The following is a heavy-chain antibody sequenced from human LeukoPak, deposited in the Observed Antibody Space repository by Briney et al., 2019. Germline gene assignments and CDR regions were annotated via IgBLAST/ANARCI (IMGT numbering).Heavy chain of an antibody. D-gene: IGHD2-15*01. J-gene: IGHJ4*02. CDR2: IIPIFGTA. CDR1: GGTFSSYA. V-gene: IGHV1-69*06. CDR3: ARDCSGGSCSAKGDY. Sequence: PVKVSCKASGGTFSSYAISWVRQAPGQGLEWMGGIIPIFGTANYAQKFQGRVTITADKSTSTAYMELSSLRSEDTAVYYCARDCSGGSCSAKGDYWGQGTLVTVSS.